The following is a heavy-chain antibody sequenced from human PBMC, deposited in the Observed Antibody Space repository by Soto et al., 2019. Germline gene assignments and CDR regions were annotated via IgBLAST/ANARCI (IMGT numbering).Heavy chain of an antibody. Sequence: QVQLQESGPGLVKPSETLSLTCTVSGDSISSYYWSWIRQPPGKGLEWIGYIYYSGSTNYNPSLKSRVTISVDTSKNQLSLRLSSVTAADTAVYYCARDLEGAAAGTLDYWGQGTLVTVSS. CDR2: IYYSGST. J-gene: IGHJ4*02. CDR1: GDSISSYY. CDR3: ARDLEGAAAGTLDY. V-gene: IGHV4-59*01. D-gene: IGHD6-13*01.